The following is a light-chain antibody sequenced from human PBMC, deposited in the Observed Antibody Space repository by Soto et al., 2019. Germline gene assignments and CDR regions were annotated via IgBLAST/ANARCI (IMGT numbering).Light chain of an antibody. CDR2: LNSDGSH. CDR1: SGHSSYA. J-gene: IGLJ2*01. Sequence: QSVLTQSPSASASLGASVKLTCTLSSGHSSYAIAWHQQQPEEGPRYLMKLNSDGSHSKGDGIPDRFSGSSSGAERYLTISSLQSEDEADYYCQTWGTGIKGVFGGGTKVTVL. V-gene: IGLV4-69*01. CDR3: QTWGTGIKGV.